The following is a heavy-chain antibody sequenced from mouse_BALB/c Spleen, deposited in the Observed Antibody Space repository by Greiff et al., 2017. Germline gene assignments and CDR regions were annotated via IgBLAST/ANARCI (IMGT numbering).Heavy chain of an antibody. CDR2: ISYDGSN. D-gene: IGHD2-10*02. CDR1: GYSITSGYY. J-gene: IGHJ3*01. Sequence: EVKLKESGPGLVKPSQSLSLTCSVTGYSITSGYYWNWIRQFPGNKLEWMGYISYDGSNNYNPSLKNRISITRDTSKNQFFLKLNSVTTEDTATYYCARKYGNYGFAYWGQGTLVTVSA. V-gene: IGHV3-6*02. CDR3: ARKYGNYGFAY.